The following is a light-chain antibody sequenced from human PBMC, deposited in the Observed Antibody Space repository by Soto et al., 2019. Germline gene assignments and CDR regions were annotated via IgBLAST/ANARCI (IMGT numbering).Light chain of an antibody. Sequence: IHMTQSPSDMSASVGDRIAVTCRASQDIRNFLVWFQQRPGKVPKRLXYSANRLESGVPSRFRGSGSGTEFTLTISSLQPEDFATYYCLQHKSYPRTFGQGTKVDIK. V-gene: IGKV1-17*03. CDR1: QDIRNF. CDR2: SAN. CDR3: LQHKSYPRT. J-gene: IGKJ1*01.